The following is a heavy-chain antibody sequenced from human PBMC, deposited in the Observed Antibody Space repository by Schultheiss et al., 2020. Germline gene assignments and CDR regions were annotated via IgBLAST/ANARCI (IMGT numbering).Heavy chain of an antibody. CDR2: ISGSGGST. Sequence: GESLKISCAASGFTFSSYAMSWVRQAPGKGLEWVSAISGSGGSTYYADSVKGRFTISRDNSKNTLYLQMNSLRAEDTAVYYCAKEGDKGYGMDVWGQGTTVNVSS. CDR3: AKEGDKGYGMDV. J-gene: IGHJ6*02. D-gene: IGHD3-10*01. V-gene: IGHV3-23*01. CDR1: GFTFSSYA.